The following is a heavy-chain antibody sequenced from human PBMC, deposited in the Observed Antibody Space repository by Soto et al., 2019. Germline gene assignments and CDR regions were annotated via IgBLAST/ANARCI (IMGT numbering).Heavy chain of an antibody. D-gene: IGHD2-2*01. V-gene: IGHV1-18*01. CDR2: ISAYNGNT. Sequence: XVKVSCKASGYTCTSYGISWVRQAPGQGLEWMGWISAYNGNTNYAQKLQGRVTMTTDTSTRTAYMELRSLRSDDTAVYYCERSRAGVVVPAAILSYLGQGTMVTVSS. CDR1: GYTCTSYG. CDR3: ERSRAGVVVPAAILSY. J-gene: IGHJ4*02.